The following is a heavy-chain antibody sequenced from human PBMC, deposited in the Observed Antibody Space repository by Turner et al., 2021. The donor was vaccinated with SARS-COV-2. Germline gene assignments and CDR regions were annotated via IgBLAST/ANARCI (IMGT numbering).Heavy chain of an antibody. J-gene: IGHJ5*02. Sequence: QVQLVQSGAGRFKPSETLSLTCAISGGPFSGSFWSWIRQPPGKGLEWVGEITHSRIPKYNPSLESRVVISRATSTTQFSLMMNSGSAAATAVYFCARGRQQLVHLPGDLWGQGTLVTVSS. D-gene: IGHD6-13*01. CDR1: GGPFSGSF. V-gene: IGHV4-34*01. CDR2: ITHSRIP. CDR3: ARGRQQLVHLPGDL.